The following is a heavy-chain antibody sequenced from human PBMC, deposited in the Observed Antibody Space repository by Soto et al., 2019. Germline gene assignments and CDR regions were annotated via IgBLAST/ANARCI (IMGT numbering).Heavy chain of an antibody. CDR3: ARGWFGELSSGFDP. J-gene: IGHJ5*02. CDR1: GGSISSSSYY. V-gene: IGHV4-39*01. D-gene: IGHD3-10*01. Sequence: SETLSLTCTVSGGSISSSSYYWGWIRQPPGKGLEWIGSIYYSGSTYYNPSLKSRVTISVDTSKNQFSLKLSSVTAADTAVYYCARGWFGELSSGFDPWAQRTLVTVSS. CDR2: IYYSGST.